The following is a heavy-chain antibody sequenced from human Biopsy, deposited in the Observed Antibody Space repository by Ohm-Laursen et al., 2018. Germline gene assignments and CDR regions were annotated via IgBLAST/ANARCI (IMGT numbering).Heavy chain of an antibody. Sequence: GSLRLSCAASGFTFSDYYMSWIRQAPGKGLEFISYISSSSSTISYADSVKGRFTISRDNAKKSLYLQLNSLRAEGTAVYYCATAIDRRFDYWGQGTLVTVSS. D-gene: IGHD3-22*01. CDR1: GFTFSDYY. CDR2: ISSSSSTI. CDR3: ATAIDRRFDY. J-gene: IGHJ4*02. V-gene: IGHV3-11*01.